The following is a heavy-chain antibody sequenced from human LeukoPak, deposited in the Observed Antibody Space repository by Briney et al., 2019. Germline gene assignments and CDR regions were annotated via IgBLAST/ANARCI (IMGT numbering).Heavy chain of an antibody. Sequence: ASVKVSCKASGGTFSSYAISWVRQAPGQGLEWMGWINPNSGGTNYAQKFQGWVTMTRDTSISTAYMELSRLRSDDTAVYYCAREASGSYPTWGQGTLVTVSS. D-gene: IGHD1-26*01. V-gene: IGHV1-2*04. J-gene: IGHJ5*02. CDR3: AREASGSYPT. CDR1: GGTFSSYA. CDR2: INPNSGGT.